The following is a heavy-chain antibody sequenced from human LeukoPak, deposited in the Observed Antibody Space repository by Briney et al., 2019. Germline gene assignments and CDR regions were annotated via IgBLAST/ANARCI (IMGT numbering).Heavy chain of an antibody. D-gene: IGHD3-22*01. J-gene: IGHJ4*02. CDR1: GFTFDDYA. V-gene: IGHV3-9*01. Sequence: GGSLRLSCAASGFTFDDYAMPWVRQAPGKGLEWVSGISWNSGSIGYADSVKGRFTISRDNAKNSLYLQMNSLRAEDTALYYCAKGLSYDSSGPQGYWGQGTLVTVSS. CDR3: AKGLSYDSSGPQGY. CDR2: ISWNSGSI.